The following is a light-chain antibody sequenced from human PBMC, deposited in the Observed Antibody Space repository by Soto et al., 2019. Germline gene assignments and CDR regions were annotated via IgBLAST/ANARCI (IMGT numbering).Light chain of an antibody. CDR2: AVS. J-gene: IGLJ1*01. CDR1: TSDVGAYNY. CDR3: SSNTSSSAPIV. V-gene: IGLV2-14*01. Sequence: QSALTQPASVSGSPGQSITISFTGSTSDVGAYNYVSWYKHHPGQAPQLMIYAVSNRPSGVSNRFSGSKSGNTASLTISGLQADYEGDYYCSSNTSSSAPIVFGTGTKLTVL.